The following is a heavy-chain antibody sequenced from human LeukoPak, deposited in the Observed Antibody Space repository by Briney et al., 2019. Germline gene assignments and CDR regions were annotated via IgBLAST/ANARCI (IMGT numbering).Heavy chain of an antibody. CDR3: ARGPLGGNWFDP. J-gene: IGHJ5*02. CDR2: INSDGSST. CDR1: GFTFSSYW. Sequence: PGGSLRLSCAASGFTFSSYWMHWVRQAPGKGLVWVSRINSDGSSTSYADSVKGRFTISRDNAKNTLYLEMNSLRGDDTAVYYCARGPLGGNWFDPWGQGTLVTVSS. V-gene: IGHV3-74*01. D-gene: IGHD7-27*01.